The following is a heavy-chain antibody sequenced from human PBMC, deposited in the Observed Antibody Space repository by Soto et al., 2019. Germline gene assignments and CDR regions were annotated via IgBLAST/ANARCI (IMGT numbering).Heavy chain of an antibody. CDR1: GGTFKSYV. J-gene: IGHJ4*02. CDR3: AGTQFDTSGYYTSGLEL. Sequence: QVQLEQSGAEVEKPGSSVKVSCKPSGGTFKSYVLNWVRQAPGQGLEWMGGIIPFLGSADYAQKFQDRVTITADESTSTAYLELSSLRSEDSSVYYCAGTQFDTSGYYTSGLELWGQGTLVTVAS. CDR2: IIPFLGSA. V-gene: IGHV1-69*01. D-gene: IGHD3-22*01.